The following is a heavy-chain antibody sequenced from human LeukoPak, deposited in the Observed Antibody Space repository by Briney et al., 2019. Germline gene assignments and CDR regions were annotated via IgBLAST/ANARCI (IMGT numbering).Heavy chain of an antibody. CDR3: AKSNGYGLVDI. J-gene: IGHJ3*02. Sequence: GSLRLSCAVSGFIVSSHYMSWVRQPPGKGLEWIGNIFYSGSTYYSPSLRSRVTISLDTSRNQFSLKLNSVTAADTAVYYCAKSNGYGLVDIWGQGTMVTVSS. D-gene: IGHD3-10*01. CDR2: IFYSGST. CDR1: GFIVSSHY. V-gene: IGHV4-38-2*01.